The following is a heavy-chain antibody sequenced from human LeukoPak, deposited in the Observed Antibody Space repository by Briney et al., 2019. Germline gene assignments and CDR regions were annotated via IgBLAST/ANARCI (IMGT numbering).Heavy chain of an antibody. CDR2: IYYSGST. J-gene: IGHJ6*02. CDR3: ARWANHGMDV. CDR1: GGSISNYY. V-gene: IGHV4-59*08. Sequence: SETLSLTCTVSGGSISNYYWSWIRQPPGKGLEWIGYIYYSGSTNYNPSLKSRVTISVDTSKNQSSLRLSSVTAADTAVYYCARWANHGMDVWGQGTTVIVSS.